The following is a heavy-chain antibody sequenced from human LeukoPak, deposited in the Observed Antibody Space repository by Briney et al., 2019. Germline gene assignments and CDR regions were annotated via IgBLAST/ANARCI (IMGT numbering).Heavy chain of an antibody. V-gene: IGHV3-9*01. CDR3: AKDGSGAPSSSSSWYGFDY. D-gene: IGHD6-13*01. Sequence: PGGSLRLSCAASGFTFDDYAMHWVRQAPGKGLEWVSGISWNSGSIGYADSVEGRFTISRDNAKNSLYLQMNSLRAEDTALYYCAKDGSGAPSSSSSWYGFDYWGQGTLVTVSS. CDR2: ISWNSGSI. J-gene: IGHJ4*02. CDR1: GFTFDDYA.